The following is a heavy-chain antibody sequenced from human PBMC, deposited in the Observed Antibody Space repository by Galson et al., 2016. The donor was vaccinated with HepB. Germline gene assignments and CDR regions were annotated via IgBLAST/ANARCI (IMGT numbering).Heavy chain of an antibody. J-gene: IGHJ4*02. CDR1: GFTFHDYA. Sequence: SLRLSCAASGFTFHDYAMHWVRQVPGRGLEWVSGIGWNSGSIGYADSVKGRFIISRDNAKNSLYLQMNSLRAEDTALYYCAKDRDFHGYNTHYFDYWGQGTLVTVSS. CDR3: AKDRDFHGYNTHYFDY. D-gene: IGHD5-24*01. V-gene: IGHV3-9*01. CDR2: IGWNSGSI.